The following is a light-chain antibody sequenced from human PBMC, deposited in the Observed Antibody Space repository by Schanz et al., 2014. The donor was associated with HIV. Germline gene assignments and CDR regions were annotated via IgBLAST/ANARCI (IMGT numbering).Light chain of an antibody. Sequence: QSVLTQPPSVSAAPGQRVTISCSGSALNIGHSSVSWYQQFPGTAPNLLIYDYHERPSEIRDRFSGSKSGQSATLAIIGLQTGDEADYYCGTWDTSLNVVVFGGGTKLTVL. V-gene: IGLV1-51*01. CDR3: GTWDTSLNVVV. CDR1: ALNIGHSS. J-gene: IGLJ2*01. CDR2: DYH.